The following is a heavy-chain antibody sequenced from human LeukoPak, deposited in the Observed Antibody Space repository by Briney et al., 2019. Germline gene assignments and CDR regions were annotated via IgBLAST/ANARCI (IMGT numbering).Heavy chain of an antibody. J-gene: IGHJ1*01. Sequence: PGGSLRLSCAASGFTFSSYAMSWVRQAPGKGLEWVSAISGSGGSTYYADSVKGRFTISRDNSKNTLYLQMNSLRAEDTAVYYCAKHPFKLLPQFGGYFQHWGQGTLVTVSS. D-gene: IGHD2-15*01. V-gene: IGHV3-23*01. CDR3: AKHPFKLLPQFGGYFQH. CDR2: ISGSGGST. CDR1: GFTFSSYA.